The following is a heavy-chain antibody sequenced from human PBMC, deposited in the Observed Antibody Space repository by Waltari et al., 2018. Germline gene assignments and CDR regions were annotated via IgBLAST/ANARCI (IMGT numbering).Heavy chain of an antibody. D-gene: IGHD3-10*01. CDR1: GGTFSSYA. V-gene: IGHV1-69*08. Sequence: QVQLVQSGAEVKKPGSSVKVSCKASGGTFSSYAISWVRQAPGQGLEWMGRIIAIFGTANYGQKFQGRVTITADKTTSTGYIGLSSLRSEETAVYYCAREGEYYGSGSYYGVNWFDPWGQGTLVTVSS. CDR2: IIAIFGTA. CDR3: AREGEYYGSGSYYGVNWFDP. J-gene: IGHJ5*02.